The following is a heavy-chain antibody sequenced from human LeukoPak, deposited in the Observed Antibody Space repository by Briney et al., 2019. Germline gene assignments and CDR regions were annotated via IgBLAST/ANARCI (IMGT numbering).Heavy chain of an antibody. D-gene: IGHD1-20*01. J-gene: IGHJ4*02. V-gene: IGHV1-3*01. CDR2: INAGNGNT. CDR1: GYSFPTYA. Sequence: GASVKVSCKASGYSFPTYAIHWVRQAPGQRLEWMGWINAGNGNTKYSQKFQGRVTITRDTSASTAYMELSSLRSEDTAVYYCARGSNWNDVYPFDYWGQGTLVTVSS. CDR3: ARGSNWNDVYPFDY.